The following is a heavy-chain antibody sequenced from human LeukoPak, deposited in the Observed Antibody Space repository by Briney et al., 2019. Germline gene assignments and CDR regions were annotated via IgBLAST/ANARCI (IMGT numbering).Heavy chain of an antibody. D-gene: IGHD3-10*01. CDR3: ARDLTLGFGELLNYFDY. J-gene: IGHJ4*02. CDR2: ISAYNGNT. CDR1: GYTFTSYG. V-gene: IGHV1-18*01. Sequence: ASVKVSCKASGYTFTSYGMSWVRQAPGQELEWMGWISAYNGNTNYAQKLQGRVTMTTDTSTSTAYMELRSPRSDETAVYYSARDLTLGFGELLNYFDYWGQGTLVTVSS.